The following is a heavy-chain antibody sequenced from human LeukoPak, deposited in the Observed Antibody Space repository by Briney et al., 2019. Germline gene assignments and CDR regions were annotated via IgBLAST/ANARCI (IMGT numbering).Heavy chain of an antibody. Sequence: ASVKVSFRASGYTFTSYYMHWVRQAPGQGLEWMGIIHPSDGGTTYAQRFQGRVTVTRDTSTTTVSMELSSLTSEDTAVYYCARAYSGYDPNDYWGQGTLVTVSS. D-gene: IGHD5-12*01. CDR3: ARAYSGYDPNDY. CDR2: IHPSDGGT. V-gene: IGHV1-46*01. CDR1: GYTFTSYY. J-gene: IGHJ4*02.